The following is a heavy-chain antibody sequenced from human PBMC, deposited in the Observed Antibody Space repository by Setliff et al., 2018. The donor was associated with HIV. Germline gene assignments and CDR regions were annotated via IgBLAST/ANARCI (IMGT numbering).Heavy chain of an antibody. J-gene: IGHJ4*02. CDR3: AKDHRSYCSGGSCYWNY. Sequence: GGSLRLSCAASGFTVSSNYMSWVRQAPGKGLEWVSVIYSGGSTYYADSVRGRFTISRDNSKNTLYLQMNSLRAEDTAVYYCAKDHRSYCSGGSCYWNYWGQGTLVTVSS. V-gene: IGHV3-53*01. CDR2: IYSGGST. CDR1: GFTVSSNY. D-gene: IGHD2-15*01.